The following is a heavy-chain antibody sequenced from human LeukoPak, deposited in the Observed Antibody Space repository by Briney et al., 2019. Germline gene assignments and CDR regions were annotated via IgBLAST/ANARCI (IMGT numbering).Heavy chain of an antibody. CDR3: ARDSTTDENIL. Sequence: GGSLRLSCAASGFTFSSYSMHWVRQAPGKGLEWVSSISTSSTYMYYADSVKGRFTISRDNAKNSLYLQMNSLRAEDTALYYCARDSTTDENILWGQGILATVSS. CDR2: ISTSSTYM. CDR1: GFTFSSYS. V-gene: IGHV3-21*01. D-gene: IGHD1-26*01. J-gene: IGHJ4*02.